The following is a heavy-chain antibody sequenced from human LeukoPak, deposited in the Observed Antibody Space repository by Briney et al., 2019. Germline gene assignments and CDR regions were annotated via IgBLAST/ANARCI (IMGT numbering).Heavy chain of an antibody. CDR2: TYDSGYT. Sequence: PSETLSLTCTVSGGSISSYYWTWIRLPPGKGLEWVGYTYDSGYTNYNPSLKSRVTISVDMSKNQFSLKLSSVTAADTAVYYCARVMGSGWTGFDYWGQGTLVTVSS. J-gene: IGHJ4*02. CDR3: ARVMGSGWTGFDY. V-gene: IGHV4-59*01. D-gene: IGHD6-19*01. CDR1: GGSISSYY.